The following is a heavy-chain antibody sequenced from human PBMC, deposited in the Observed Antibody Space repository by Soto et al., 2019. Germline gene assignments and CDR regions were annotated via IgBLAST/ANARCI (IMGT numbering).Heavy chain of an antibody. D-gene: IGHD1-26*01. CDR1: GGTFSSYA. CDR2: IIPILGIA. V-gene: IGHV1-69*04. J-gene: IGHJ3*02. CDR3: ARDLGHRSPWELPHVNACDI. Sequence: ASVKVSCKASGGTFSSYASSWVRQAPGQGLERMGRIIPILGIANYAQKFQGRVTITGDKSTSRDYMELSSLRSEDTAVYYCARDLGHRSPWELPHVNACDIWGQGTMVTVSS.